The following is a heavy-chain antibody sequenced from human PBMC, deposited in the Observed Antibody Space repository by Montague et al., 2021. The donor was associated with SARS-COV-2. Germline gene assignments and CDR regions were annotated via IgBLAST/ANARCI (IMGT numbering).Heavy chain of an antibody. Sequence: SETLSITCAVYGGSFSGYYLSWFRLPPGKGLEWIGEINHCGSTNTNSSLKIRFTMSVDTSKNQFSLKLSSLTVAATAVYYCARGEYYSGWYGLKYYFDYWGQGTLVIVSS. CDR1: GGSFSGYY. J-gene: IGHJ4*02. CDR3: ARGEYYSGWYGLKYYFDY. CDR2: INHCGST. D-gene: IGHD6-19*01. V-gene: IGHV4-34*01.